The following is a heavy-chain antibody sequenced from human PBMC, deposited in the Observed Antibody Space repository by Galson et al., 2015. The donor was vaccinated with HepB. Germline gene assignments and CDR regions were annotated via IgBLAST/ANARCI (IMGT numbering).Heavy chain of an antibody. D-gene: IGHD5-18*01. CDR3: ATLGHRGYSYGWGYFDY. CDR1: GGSISSSSYY. V-gene: IGHV4-39*01. Sequence: SETLSLTCTVSGGSISSSSYYWGWIRQPPGKGLEWIGSIYCSGSTYYNPSLKSRVTISVDTSKNQFSLKLSSVTAADTAVYYCATLGHRGYSYGWGYFDYWGQGTLVTVSS. CDR2: IYCSGST. J-gene: IGHJ4*02.